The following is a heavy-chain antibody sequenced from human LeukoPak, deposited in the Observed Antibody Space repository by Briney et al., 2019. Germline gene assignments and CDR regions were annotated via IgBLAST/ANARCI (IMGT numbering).Heavy chain of an antibody. CDR3: AKGTLYYGSGSYCMDV. Sequence: GGSLRLSCAASGFTFYSYAMSWVRQAPGKGLEWVSAISGSGDSTYYADSVKGRFTISRDNSKNTLYLQMNSLRAEDTAVYYCAKGTLYYGSGSYCMDVWGKGTTVSVSS. CDR1: GFTFYSYA. D-gene: IGHD3-10*01. CDR2: ISGSGDST. V-gene: IGHV3-23*01. J-gene: IGHJ6*04.